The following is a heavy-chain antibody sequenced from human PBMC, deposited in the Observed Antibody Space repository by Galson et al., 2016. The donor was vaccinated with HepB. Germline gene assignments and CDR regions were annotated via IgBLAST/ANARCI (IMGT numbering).Heavy chain of an antibody. J-gene: IGHJ6*03. CDR3: ARVRHKYYFYYMDV. D-gene: IGHD3-16*01. Sequence: ISGYSGTTDYAQELQGRVSMTRDTSTSTAYMELRSLTSDDTAVYYCARVRHKYYFYYMDVWGKGTTVTVSS. CDR2: ISGYSGTT. V-gene: IGHV1-18*01.